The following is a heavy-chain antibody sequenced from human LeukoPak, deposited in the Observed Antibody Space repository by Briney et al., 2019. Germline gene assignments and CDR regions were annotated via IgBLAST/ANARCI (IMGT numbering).Heavy chain of an antibody. V-gene: IGHV3-30*02. D-gene: IGHD6-6*01. J-gene: IGHJ6*02. Sequence: GGSLRLSCAASGFTFSSYGMHWVRQAPGKGLEWVAVIWYDGSNKYYADSVKGRFTISRDNSKNTLYLQLDSLRAEDTAVYYCAKDSSSSNHFYGMDVWGQGTTVTVSS. CDR1: GFTFSSYG. CDR3: AKDSSSSNHFYGMDV. CDR2: IWYDGSNK.